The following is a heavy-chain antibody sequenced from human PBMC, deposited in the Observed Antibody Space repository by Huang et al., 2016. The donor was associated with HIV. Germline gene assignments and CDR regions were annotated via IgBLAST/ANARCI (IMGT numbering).Heavy chain of an antibody. Sequence: QVQLKQWGAGLLKPSETLSLTCAVYGGAFRGSSWTWIRQFPGKGLEWSGDLKHKGKIIYNPSLSARVTISTETSKNHVSHHQTSVTAADTAVYYCARGFNYYASDNLGVYYFDSWGLGTLVTVSP. CDR2: LKHKGKI. CDR1: GGAFRGSS. D-gene: IGHD3-10*01. V-gene: IGHV4-34*02. J-gene: IGHJ4*02. CDR3: ARGFNYYASDNLGVYYFDS.